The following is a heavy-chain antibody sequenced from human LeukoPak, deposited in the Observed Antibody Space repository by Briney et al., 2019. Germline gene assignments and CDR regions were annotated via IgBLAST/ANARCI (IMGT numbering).Heavy chain of an antibody. V-gene: IGHV4-34*01. CDR2: INHSGIT. Sequence: SETLSLTCAVDVGSLSGYYWSWIRQPPGKGLEWIGEINHSGITNYNPSLKSRVTISIDTSNNNQFSLRVSSVTAADTAVYYYARGVGKKWEFGGQGTLVTVSS. D-gene: IGHD1-26*01. J-gene: IGHJ4*02. CDR3: ARGVGKKWEF. CDR1: VGSLSGYY.